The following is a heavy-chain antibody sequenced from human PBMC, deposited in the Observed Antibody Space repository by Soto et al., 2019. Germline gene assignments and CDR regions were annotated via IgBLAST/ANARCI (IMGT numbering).Heavy chain of an antibody. V-gene: IGHV4-30-4*01. Sequence: QVQLQESGPGLVKPSQTLSLTCSVSGGSIGSNDYYWSWIRQPPGKGLEWIGYIYYSGRPYYNPSHKSRLHVSGNMSKSKYSLQKRSVTGSETAVYYCARGASGQHFGVPVEKWGQGTLVNVSS. CDR1: GGSIGSNDYY. CDR3: ARGASGQHFGVPVEK. CDR2: IYYSGRP. J-gene: IGHJ4*02. D-gene: IGHD3-3*01.